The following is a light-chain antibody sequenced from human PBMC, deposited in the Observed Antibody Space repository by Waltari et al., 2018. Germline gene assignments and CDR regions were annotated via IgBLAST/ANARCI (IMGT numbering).Light chain of an antibody. CDR2: AAS. CDR1: QSISSY. CDR3: QQSYSTPWLT. Sequence: DIQMTQSPSSLSASVGDRVTITCRASQSISSYLNWYQQKPGKAPKLLIYAASSLQSGVPSRFSGSGSGTDFTLTISSLQPEDFATYYCQQSYSTPWLTFGGGTKVEI. J-gene: IGKJ4*01. V-gene: IGKV1-39*01.